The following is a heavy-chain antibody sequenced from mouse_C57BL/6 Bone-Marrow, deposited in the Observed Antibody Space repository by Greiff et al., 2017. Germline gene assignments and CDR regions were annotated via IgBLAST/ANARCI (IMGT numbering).Heavy chain of an antibody. CDR3: ARDYYDYSMDY. CDR2: SRNKANDYTT. D-gene: IGHD2-4*01. CDR1: GFTFSDFY. Sequence: EVQLQESGGGLVQSGRSLRLSCATSGFTFSDFYMEWVRQAPGKGLEWIAASRNKANDYTTEYSASVKGRFIVSRDTSQSILYLQMNALRAEDTAIYYCARDYYDYSMDYWGQGTSVTVSS. V-gene: IGHV7-1*01. J-gene: IGHJ4*01.